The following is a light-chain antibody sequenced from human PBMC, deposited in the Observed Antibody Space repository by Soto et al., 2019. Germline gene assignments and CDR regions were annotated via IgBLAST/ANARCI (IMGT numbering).Light chain of an antibody. V-gene: IGKV3-20*01. J-gene: IGKJ5*01. CDR2: GAS. Sequence: EIVLTQSPGTLSLSPGERATLSCRASQSVSSSYLAWYQQKPGQAPRLLIYGASSRATGIPDRFSGSGSGTDFTLTISRLEPEDSAVYYCQQYHKWPPITFGQGTRLEI. CDR3: QQYHKWPPIT. CDR1: QSVSSSY.